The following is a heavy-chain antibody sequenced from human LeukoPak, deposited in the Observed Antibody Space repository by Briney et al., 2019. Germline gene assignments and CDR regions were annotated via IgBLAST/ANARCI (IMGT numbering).Heavy chain of an antibody. D-gene: IGHD5-18*01. CDR2: ISSSSSNI. Sequence: GGSLRLSCAASGFTFSSYSMHWVRQSPGQGLEWVSSISSSSSNIYYTHSLKGRFTISRDNAKKSVYFQMNRLRAEYTAVYFCARDGLYNYGYVYGYWGQGTLVTVSS. V-gene: IGHV3-21*01. CDR3: ARDGLYNYGYVYGY. CDR1: GFTFSSYS. J-gene: IGHJ4*02.